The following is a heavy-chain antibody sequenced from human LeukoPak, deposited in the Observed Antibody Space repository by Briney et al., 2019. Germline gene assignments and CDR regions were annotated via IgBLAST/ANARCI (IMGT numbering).Heavy chain of an antibody. CDR1: GFTFSSYA. V-gene: IGHV3-23*01. Sequence: GGSLRLSCAASGFTFSSYAMSWVRQAPGKGLEWVSAISGSGGSTYYADSVKGRFTISRDNAKNSLYLQMNSLRAEDTAVYYCATLSVVVVPAELNWGQGTLVTVSS. CDR3: ATLSVVVVPAELN. D-gene: IGHD2-15*01. J-gene: IGHJ4*02. CDR2: ISGSGGST.